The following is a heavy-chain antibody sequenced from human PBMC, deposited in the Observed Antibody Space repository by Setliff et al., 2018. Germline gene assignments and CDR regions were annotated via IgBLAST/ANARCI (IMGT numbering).Heavy chain of an antibody. CDR2: ISSSSRTI. J-gene: IGHJ4*02. Sequence: GGSLRLSCAASGFTFSSYSMNWVRQAPGKGLEWVSYISSSSRTIYYADSVKGRFTISRDNAKNSLYLQMNSLRAEDTAVYYCARDEGMGNYYDSSGYFWGQGTLVTVSS. CDR3: ARDEGMGNYYDSSGYF. V-gene: IGHV3-48*04. CDR1: GFTFSSYS. D-gene: IGHD3-22*01.